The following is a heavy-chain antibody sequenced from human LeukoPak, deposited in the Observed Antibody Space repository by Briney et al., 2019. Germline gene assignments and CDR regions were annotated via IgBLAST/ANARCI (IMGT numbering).Heavy chain of an antibody. J-gene: IGHJ4*02. D-gene: IGHD5-18*01. CDR1: GCTFSSYA. Sequence: SVKVSCKASGCTFSSYAISWVRQAPGQGLEWMGRIIPILGIANYAQKFQGRVTITADKSTSTAYMELSSLRCEDTAVYYCATVEYSYGNYWGQGTLVTVSS. CDR2: IIPILGIA. CDR3: ATVEYSYGNY. V-gene: IGHV1-69*04.